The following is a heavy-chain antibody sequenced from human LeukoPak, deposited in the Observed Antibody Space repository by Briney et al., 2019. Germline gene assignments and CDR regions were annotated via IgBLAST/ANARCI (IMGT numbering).Heavy chain of an antibody. D-gene: IGHD6-13*01. Sequence: GESLKISCAASGFSFSSYGMHWVRQAPGKGLEWMSFIRYDGNNQYYADSVKGRFTISRDNAKNTLYLQMSSLRSDDTAVYYCARGSSISAHPPCDYWGQGTLVTVSS. CDR3: ARGSSISAHPPCDY. V-gene: IGHV3-30*02. CDR1: GFSFSSYG. CDR2: IRYDGNNQ. J-gene: IGHJ4*02.